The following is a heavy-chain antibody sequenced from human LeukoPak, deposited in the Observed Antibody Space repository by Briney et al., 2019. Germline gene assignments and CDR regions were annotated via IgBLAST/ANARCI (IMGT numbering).Heavy chain of an antibody. CDR1: GGSFTDYF. CDR2: ITDYTGDT. CDR3: ARGRIAKIVVVHSFSYGMDV. V-gene: IGHV4-34*01. Sequence: SETLSLTCTVYGGSFTDYFWTWIRQSPGKGLEWIGEITDYTGDTNYNPSLNSRVSISLEKSKNQFSLELRSVTAADTAVYYCARGRIAKIVVVHSFSYGMDVWGQGTTVTVSS. D-gene: IGHD3-22*01. J-gene: IGHJ6*02.